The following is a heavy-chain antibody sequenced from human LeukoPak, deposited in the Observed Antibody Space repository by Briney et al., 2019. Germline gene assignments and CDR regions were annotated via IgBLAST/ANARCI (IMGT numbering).Heavy chain of an antibody. D-gene: IGHD2-15*01. CDR3: ARDIGMGSDY. J-gene: IGHJ4*02. V-gene: IGHV4-59*01. Sequence: SETLSLTCTVSGGSISSYYWSWIRQPPGKGLEWIGYIYYSGSTNYNPSLKSRVTISVDTSKNQFSLKLSSVTAADTAVYYCARDIGMGSDYWGQGTLVTVSS. CDR2: IYYSGST. CDR1: GGSISSYY.